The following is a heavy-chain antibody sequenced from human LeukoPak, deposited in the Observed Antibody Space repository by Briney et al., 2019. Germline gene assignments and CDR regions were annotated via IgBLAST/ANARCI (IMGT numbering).Heavy chain of an antibody. CDR1: GFTLSSYA. CDR3: AKRSVSSGYYAHFDY. V-gene: IGHV3-23*01. D-gene: IGHD3-22*01. J-gene: IGHJ4*02. Sequence: PGGSLRLSCAASGFTLSSYAMSWVRQAPGKGLEWVSATSSSDAGTYYAESVRGRFTISRDNSKNTLYLQMNSLRAEDTAVYYCAKRSVSSGYYAHFDYWGQGTLVTVSS. CDR2: TSSSDAGT.